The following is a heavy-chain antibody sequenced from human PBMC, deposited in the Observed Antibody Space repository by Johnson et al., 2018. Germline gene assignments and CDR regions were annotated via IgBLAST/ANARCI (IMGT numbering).Heavy chain of an antibody. V-gene: IGHV3-23*04. CDR2: IGGSGSST. J-gene: IGHJ3*02. Sequence: QLVESGGGLVQPGGSLRLSCAASGFTFSNYAMIWVRQAPGEGLDWVSAIGGSGSSTFYADSVKGRFTISRDNSKNTLYLQMSSLGADDTAVDYCAKRMSPTPLRGEAFDIWGQGTMVTVSS. CDR3: AKRMSPTPLRGEAFDI. CDR1: GFTFSNYA. D-gene: IGHD3-10*01.